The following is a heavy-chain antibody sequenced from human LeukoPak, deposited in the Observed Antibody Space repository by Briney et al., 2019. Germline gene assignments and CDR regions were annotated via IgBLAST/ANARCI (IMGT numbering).Heavy chain of an antibody. CDR1: GFTFSSYS. CDR3: ARDKRITMVRGVDY. Sequence: GGSLRLSCAASGFTFSSYSMNWVRQAPGKVLEWVSSISSSSSYIYYADSVKGRFTISRENAKNSLHLQMNSLRAEETAVYYCARDKRITMVRGVDYWGQGTLVTVSS. V-gene: IGHV3-21*01. D-gene: IGHD3-10*01. J-gene: IGHJ4*02. CDR2: ISSSSSYI.